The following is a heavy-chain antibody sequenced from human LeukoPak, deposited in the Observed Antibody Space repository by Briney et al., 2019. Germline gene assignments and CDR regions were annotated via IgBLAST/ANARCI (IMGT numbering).Heavy chain of an antibody. CDR1: GYTFTSYG. CDR3: ARVTRGGYYAYYYMDV. Sequence: GASVKVSCKASGYTFTSYGIRWVRQAPGQGLEWMGWISAYNGNTNYAQKLQGRVTMTTDTSTSTAYMELRSLRSDDTAVYYCARVTRGGYYAYYYMDVWGKGTTVTVSS. D-gene: IGHD3-10*01. J-gene: IGHJ6*03. CDR2: ISAYNGNT. V-gene: IGHV1-18*01.